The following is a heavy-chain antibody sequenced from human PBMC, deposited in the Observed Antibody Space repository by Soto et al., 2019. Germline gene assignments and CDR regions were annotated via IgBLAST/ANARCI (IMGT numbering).Heavy chain of an antibody. CDR1: GGSFSGYY. J-gene: IGHJ4*02. Sequence: SETLSLTCAVYGGSFSGYYWSWIRQPPGKGLEWIGEINHSGSTNYNPSLKSRVTISVDMSKNQFSLKLSSMTAADTAVYYCARGGRQQLIPIPIRYKIDYWGQGPRVSVS. V-gene: IGHV4-34*01. CDR3: ARGGRQQLIPIPIRYKIDY. CDR2: INHSGST. D-gene: IGHD6-13*01.